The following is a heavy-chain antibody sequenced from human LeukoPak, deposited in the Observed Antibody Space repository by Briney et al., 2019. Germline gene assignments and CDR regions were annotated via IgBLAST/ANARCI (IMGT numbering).Heavy chain of an antibody. CDR1: GFTFSDFW. CDR2: IKPDGSAQ. CDR3: ANGGTYSSGP. Sequence: GGSLRLPCAGSGFTFSDFWMTWVRQTPGKGLEWVATIKPDGSAQYYVDSVKGRYTISRDNAKNSLFLQINSLRAEDTAVYYCANGGTYSSGPWGQGTLVTVSS. D-gene: IGHD3-22*01. V-gene: IGHV3-7*01. J-gene: IGHJ5*02.